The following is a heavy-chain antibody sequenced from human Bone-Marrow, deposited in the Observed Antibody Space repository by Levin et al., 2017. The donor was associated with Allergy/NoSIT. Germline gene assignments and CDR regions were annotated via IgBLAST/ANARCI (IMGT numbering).Heavy chain of an antibody. V-gene: IGHV4-30-4*01. Sequence: SQTLSLTCTVSGGSIGSGDYSWNWIRQPPGKGLEWIGYIFHNGVTYYNPSLRSRVTLSVDTSKDQFSLKLTSVTAADTAVYYCARDRPTTYDNYDVLTGKWFDPWGQGALVTVSS. J-gene: IGHJ5*02. CDR3: ARDRPTTYDNYDVLTGKWFDP. CDR1: GGSIGSGDYS. D-gene: IGHD3-9*01. CDR2: IFHNGVT.